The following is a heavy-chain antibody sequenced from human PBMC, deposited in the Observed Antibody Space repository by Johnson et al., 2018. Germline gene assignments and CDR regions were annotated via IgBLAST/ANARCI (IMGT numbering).Heavy chain of an antibody. CDR1: GFTFSTYG. CDR3: AKGGMVVTNIQDPQH. J-gene: IGHJ1*01. CDR2: MSYDGSAK. V-gene: IGHV3-30*18. Sequence: QVQLVESGGGVVQPGRSLRLSCAASGFTFSTYGMHWVRQAPGKGLEWVAVMSYDGSAKYYADSVKGRFTITRDNSKNTLYLQRNSLRDGDTAVDYSAKGGMVVTNIQDPQHGGQGTLVTVSS. D-gene: IGHD2-21*02.